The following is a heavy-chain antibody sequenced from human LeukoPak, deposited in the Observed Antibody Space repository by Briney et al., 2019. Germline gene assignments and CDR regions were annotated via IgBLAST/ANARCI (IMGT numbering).Heavy chain of an antibody. CDR3: ARDLAGYGGTFDI. CDR1: GFTFSSYN. J-gene: IGHJ3*02. Sequence: GGSLRLSCAASGFTFSSYNMHWVRQAPGKGLEWVAVISYDGSEKYYADSVKGLFTISRDNSKSSLYLQMNSLRAEDTAVYYCARDLAGYGGTFDIWGQGTMVTVS. D-gene: IGHD5-12*01. CDR2: ISYDGSEK. V-gene: IGHV3-30-3*01.